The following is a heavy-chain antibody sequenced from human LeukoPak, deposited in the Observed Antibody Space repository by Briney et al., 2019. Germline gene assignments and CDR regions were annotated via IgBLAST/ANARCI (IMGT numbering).Heavy chain of an antibody. CDR1: RFTFSGSA. CDR3: TSGGYCTSSSCYGVY. V-gene: IGHV3-73*01. CDR2: IRSKTNSYAT. D-gene: IGHD2-2*01. J-gene: IGHJ4*02. Sequence: GGSLRLSCAASRFTFSGSAMHWVRQASGKGLEWVGRIRSKTNSYATAYAASVKGRFTISRDDSKNTAYLQMNSLKTEDTGVYYCTSGGYCTSSSCYGVYWGQGTLVTVSS.